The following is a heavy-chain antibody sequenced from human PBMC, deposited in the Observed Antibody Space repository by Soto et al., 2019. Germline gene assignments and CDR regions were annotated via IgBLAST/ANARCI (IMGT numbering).Heavy chain of an antibody. CDR1: GGSFSGYY. D-gene: IGHD3-10*01. J-gene: IGHJ6*03. V-gene: IGHV4-34*01. CDR3: ARGVPKNYYGLGPTYYYYYMDV. Sequence: PSETLSLTCAVYGGSFSGYYWSWIRQPPGKGLEWIGEINHSGSTNYNPSLKSRVTISVDTSKNQFSLKLSSVTAADTAVYYCARGVPKNYYGLGPTYYYYYMDVWGKGTTVTVSS. CDR2: INHSGST.